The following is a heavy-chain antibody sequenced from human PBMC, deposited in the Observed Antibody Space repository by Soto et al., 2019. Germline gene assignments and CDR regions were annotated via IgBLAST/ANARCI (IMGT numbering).Heavy chain of an antibody. V-gene: IGHV1-8*01. Sequence: QVQLVQSGAEVREPGASVKVSCKASGYSFTSLDINWVRQTAGQGLEWMGWMEPRTGRTGYAQKFQGRVTMTRDTSINTAYMELTTLTSDDTAFYYCARGVSAGVDYWGQGTLGTVSS. D-gene: IGHD1-26*01. CDR1: GYSFTSLD. J-gene: IGHJ4*02. CDR3: ARGVSAGVDY. CDR2: MEPRTGRT.